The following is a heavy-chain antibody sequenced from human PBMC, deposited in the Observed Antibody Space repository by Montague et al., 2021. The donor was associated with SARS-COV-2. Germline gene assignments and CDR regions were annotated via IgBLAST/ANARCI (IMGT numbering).Heavy chain of an antibody. CDR1: GLIFSSYS. CDR2: ISSSSSTI. D-gene: IGHD5-18*01. Sequence: SLRLSCAASGLIFSSYSMNWVRQAPGKGLEWVSYISSSSSTIYYADSVKGRFTISRDNAKNSLYLQMNSLRDEDTAVYYCARDLGLVPAMVYYYYYGMDVWGQGTTVTASS. V-gene: IGHV3-48*02. CDR3: ARDLGLVPAMVYYYYYGMDV. J-gene: IGHJ6*02.